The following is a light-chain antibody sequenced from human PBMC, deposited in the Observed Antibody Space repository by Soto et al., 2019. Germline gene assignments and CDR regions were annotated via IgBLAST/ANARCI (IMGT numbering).Light chain of an antibody. V-gene: IGLV1-44*01. CDR1: TSNIGGRT. CDR3: ATWEDTLDGHV. Sequence: QSVLTQPPSASGTPGQTVIISCSGSTSNIGGRTVNWYQQLPGTAPKLLMYLDNERPSGVPDRFSGSKSGTSASLAITGLQSEDEADYYCATWEDTLDGHVFGTGTKVTVL. J-gene: IGLJ1*01. CDR2: LDN.